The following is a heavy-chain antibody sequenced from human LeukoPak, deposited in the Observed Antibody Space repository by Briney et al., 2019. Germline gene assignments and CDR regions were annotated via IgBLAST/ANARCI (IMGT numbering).Heavy chain of an antibody. Sequence: SETLSLTCTLSGDSIGTYYWTWIRQPPGKGLEWIGYIYYTGNTNYNTSLTSRVTLSVDTSKNQFSLTLNSVTAADTAVYYCARGEGHAGYYFDSWGQGSLVTVSS. V-gene: IGHV4-59*01. J-gene: IGHJ4*02. CDR2: IYYTGNT. CDR1: GDSIGTYY. CDR3: ARGEGHAGYYFDS. D-gene: IGHD6-13*01.